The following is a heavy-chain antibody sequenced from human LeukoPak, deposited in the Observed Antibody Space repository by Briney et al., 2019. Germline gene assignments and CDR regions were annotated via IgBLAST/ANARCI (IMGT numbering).Heavy chain of an antibody. Sequence: PGGSLRLSCAASGFTFSNYGMHWVRQAPGKGLEWVAVIWYDGSNGYYADSVKGRFTISRDNSKNTLYLQMNSLRAEDTAVYYCARDYCGGECYVDYWGQGTLVTVSS. V-gene: IGHV3-33*01. CDR3: ARDYCGGECYVDY. J-gene: IGHJ4*02. CDR2: IWYDGSNG. CDR1: GFTFSNYG. D-gene: IGHD2-21*01.